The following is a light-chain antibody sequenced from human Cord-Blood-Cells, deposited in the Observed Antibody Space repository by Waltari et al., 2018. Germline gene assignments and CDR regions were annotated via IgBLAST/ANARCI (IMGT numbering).Light chain of an antibody. CDR3: YSAADNNLV. J-gene: IGLJ1*01. CDR1: VLAKKY. CDR2: KGS. V-gene: IGLV3-27*01. Sequence: SYELTQPSSVSVSPGQTARITCSGDVLAKKYARWFQQKPGQAPVLVIYKGSERPSGIPERFSGSSSGTTVTLTISGAQVEDEADYYCYSAADNNLVFGTGTKVTVL.